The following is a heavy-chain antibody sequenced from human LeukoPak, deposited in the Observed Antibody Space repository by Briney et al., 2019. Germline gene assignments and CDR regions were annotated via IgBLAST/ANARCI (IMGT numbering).Heavy chain of an antibody. CDR2: IIPVLSTT. J-gene: IGHJ5*02. CDR1: GGSLSNYA. D-gene: IGHD2-2*01. V-gene: IGHV1-69*05. Sequence: ASVKVSCKTSGGSLSNYAFNWVRQAPGQGLEWMGGIIPVLSTTNYAQKFQGRVTITTDESTNTAYMEMSSLTSEVTAVYFCANSSTTLNVFGPWGQGTLVTVSS. CDR3: ANSSTTLNVFGP.